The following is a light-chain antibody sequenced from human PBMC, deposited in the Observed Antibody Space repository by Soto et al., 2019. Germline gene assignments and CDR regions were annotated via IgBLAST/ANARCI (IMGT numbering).Light chain of an antibody. J-gene: IGKJ3*01. CDR3: QQYGRSAGFT. CDR2: GTS. V-gene: IGKV3-20*01. CDR1: QSVSSNY. Sequence: EIVLTQSPGTLSLSPGERATLSCRASQSVSSNYLAWYQQKPGQAPRLLIYGTSSRATGIPDRFSGSGSGRSVTLTISRLETEDFAVSYCQQYGRSAGFTFGPGTKVDIK.